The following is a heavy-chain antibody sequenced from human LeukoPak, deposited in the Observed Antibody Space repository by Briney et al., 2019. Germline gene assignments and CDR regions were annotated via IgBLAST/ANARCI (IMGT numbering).Heavy chain of an antibody. V-gene: IGHV3-23*01. CDR1: GFTFSSYA. J-gene: IGHJ4*02. Sequence: GGSLRLSCAASGFTFSSYAMSWVRQAPGKGLEWVSRISGSAGSTHYADSVKGRFTISRDNSKNTLYLQVNSLRAEDTAVYYCAKGYYADYFFDFWGQGTLVTVSS. CDR2: ISGSAGST. D-gene: IGHD4-17*01. CDR3: AKGYYADYFFDF.